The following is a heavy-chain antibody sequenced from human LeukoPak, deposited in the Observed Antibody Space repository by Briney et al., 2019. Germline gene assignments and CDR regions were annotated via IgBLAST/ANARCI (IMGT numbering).Heavy chain of an antibody. CDR2: IYYSGST. J-gene: IGHJ4*02. V-gene: IGHV4-39*07. Sequence: SETLSLTCTVSGGSISSSSYYWGWIRQPPGKGLEWIGSIYYSGSTYYNPSLKSRVIISVDTSKNQFSLKLTSVTAADTAVYYCARAHRLVLHYFDSWGQGTLVTVSS. CDR3: ARAHRLVLHYFDS. D-gene: IGHD2-15*01. CDR1: GGSISSSSYY.